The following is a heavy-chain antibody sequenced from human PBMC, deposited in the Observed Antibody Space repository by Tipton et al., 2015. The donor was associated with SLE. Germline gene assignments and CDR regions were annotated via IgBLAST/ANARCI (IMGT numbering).Heavy chain of an antibody. CDR3: ARQNYDSSGYPGAVDY. V-gene: IGHV4-39*07. J-gene: IGHJ4*02. CDR1: GGSISSSSYY. D-gene: IGHD3-22*01. Sequence: TLSLTCTVSGGSISSSSYYWGWIRQPPGKGLEWIGSIYYSGSTYYNPSLKRRVTISVDTSKNQFSLKLSSVTAADTAVYYCARQNYDSSGYPGAVDYWGQGTLVTVSS. CDR2: IYYSGST.